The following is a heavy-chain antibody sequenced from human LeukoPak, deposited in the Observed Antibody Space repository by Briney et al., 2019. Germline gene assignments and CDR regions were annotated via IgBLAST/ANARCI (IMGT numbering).Heavy chain of an antibody. CDR2: INPNSGGT. CDR3: ASNPGGNSDYYYYGMDV. Sequence: GASVKVSCKASGYTFTGYYMHWVRQAPGQGLEWMGWINPNSGGTNYAQKFQGRVTMTRDTSISTAYMELSRLRSDDTAVYYCASNPGGNSDYYYYGMDVWGQGTTVTVSS. D-gene: IGHD4-23*01. J-gene: IGHJ6*02. V-gene: IGHV1-2*02. CDR1: GYTFTGYY.